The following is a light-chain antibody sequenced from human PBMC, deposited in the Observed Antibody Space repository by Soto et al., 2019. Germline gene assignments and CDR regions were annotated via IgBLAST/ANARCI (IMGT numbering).Light chain of an antibody. Sequence: QSALTQPRSVSGSPGQSVTISCTGTSSDVGGYNYVSWYQQHPGKAPKLMIYDVSKQPSGVPDRFSGSKSGNTASLTISGLQAEDEADYYCCSYAGSYPYVFGTGTKVTVL. J-gene: IGLJ1*01. CDR2: DVS. V-gene: IGLV2-11*01. CDR1: SSDVGGYNY. CDR3: CSYAGSYPYV.